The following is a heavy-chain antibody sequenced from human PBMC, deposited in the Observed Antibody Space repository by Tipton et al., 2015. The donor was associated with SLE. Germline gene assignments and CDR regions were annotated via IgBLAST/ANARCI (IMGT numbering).Heavy chain of an antibody. J-gene: IGHJ4*02. CDR1: GYSISSGFY. CDR2: IYHSGST. D-gene: IGHD5-24*01. Sequence: TLSLTCTVSGYSISSGFYWGWIRQPPGKGLEWIGNIYHSGSTFYNPSLKSRVTISVDTSKNQFSLKLSSVTAADTAVYYCARGDGYDFVYWGQGTLVTVSS. CDR3: ARGDGYDFVY. V-gene: IGHV4-38-2*02.